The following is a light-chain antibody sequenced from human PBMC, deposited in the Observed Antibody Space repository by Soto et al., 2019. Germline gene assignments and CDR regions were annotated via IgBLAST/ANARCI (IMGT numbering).Light chain of an antibody. CDR3: SSHTSGSTRV. CDR1: SSDVGGYDY. Sequence: QSVLTQPASVSGSPGQSIAISCTGTSSDVGGYDYVSWYQQQPDKAPKLMIYEVTKRPSGVSNRFSGSKSGNTASLTISGLQAEYEADYYCSSHTSGSTRVFGNGTKVTVL. V-gene: IGLV2-14*01. J-gene: IGLJ1*01. CDR2: EVT.